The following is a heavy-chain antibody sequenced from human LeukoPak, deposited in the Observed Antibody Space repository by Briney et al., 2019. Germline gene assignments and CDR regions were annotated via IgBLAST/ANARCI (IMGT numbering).Heavy chain of an antibody. CDR2: IYTSGST. D-gene: IGHD3-9*01. Sequence: SETLSLTCTVSGGSISSYYWSWIRQPAGKGLEWIGRIYTSGSTNYNPSLKSRVTMSVDTSKNQFSLKLSSVTAADTAVYYCARALPRVDISTGYPNLGFDYWGQGTLVTVSS. CDR3: ARALPRVDISTGYPNLGFDY. CDR1: GGSISSYY. V-gene: IGHV4-4*07. J-gene: IGHJ4*02.